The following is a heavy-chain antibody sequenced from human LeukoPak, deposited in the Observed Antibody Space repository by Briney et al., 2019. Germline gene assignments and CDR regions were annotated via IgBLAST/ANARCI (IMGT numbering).Heavy chain of an antibody. CDR2: IYTSGST. CDR1: GGSISSYY. J-gene: IGHJ3*02. CDR3: ARGLGITFGGVIAATDAFDI. D-gene: IGHD3-16*02. Sequence: PSETLSLTCTVSGGSISSYYWSWIRQPAGKGLEWMGRIYTSGSTNYNPSLKSRVTMSVDTSKNQFSLKLSSVTAADTAVYYCARGLGITFGGVIAATDAFDIWGQGTMVTVSS. V-gene: IGHV4-4*07.